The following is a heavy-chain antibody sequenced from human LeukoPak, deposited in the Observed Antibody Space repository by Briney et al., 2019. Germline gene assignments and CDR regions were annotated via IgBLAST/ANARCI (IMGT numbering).Heavy chain of an antibody. CDR3: AGLGGDYDILTGYYNEPYFDP. CDR2: IYNSGST. CDR1: GGSISSYY. D-gene: IGHD3-9*01. J-gene: IGHJ5*02. Sequence: SETLSLTCTVSGGSISSYYWSWIRQPPGKGLEWIGYIYNSGSTNYNPSLKSRVTISVDTSKNQFSLKLSSVTAADTAVYYCAGLGGDYDILTGYYNEPYFDPWGQGTLVTVSS. V-gene: IGHV4-59*08.